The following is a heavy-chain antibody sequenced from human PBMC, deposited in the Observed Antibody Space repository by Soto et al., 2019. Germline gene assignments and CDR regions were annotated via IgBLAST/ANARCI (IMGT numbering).Heavy chain of an antibody. CDR2: IIPILGIA. CDR3: ARERRYYSGYDQGHRGAFDI. V-gene: IGHV1-69*08. Sequence: QVQLVQSGAEVKKPGSSVKVSCKASGGTFSSYTISWVRQAPGHGLEWMGRIIPILGIANYAQKFQGRVTITADKSTSTAYMELSSLRSEDTAVYYCARERRYYSGYDQGHRGAFDIWGQGTMVTVSS. CDR1: GGTFSSYT. J-gene: IGHJ3*02. D-gene: IGHD5-12*01.